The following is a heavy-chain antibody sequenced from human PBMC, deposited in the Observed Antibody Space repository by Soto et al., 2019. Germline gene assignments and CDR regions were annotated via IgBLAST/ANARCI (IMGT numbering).Heavy chain of an antibody. V-gene: IGHV4-59*01. J-gene: IGHJ5*02. Sequence: SETLSLTCTVSGGSISSYYWSWIRQPPGKGLEWIGYIYYSGSTNYNPSLKSRVTISVDTSKNQFSLKLSSVTAADTAVYYCARDASGYYGSGSWWWFDPWGQGTLVTVS. CDR3: ARDASGYYGSGSWWWFDP. D-gene: IGHD3-10*01. CDR2: IYYSGST. CDR1: GGSISSYY.